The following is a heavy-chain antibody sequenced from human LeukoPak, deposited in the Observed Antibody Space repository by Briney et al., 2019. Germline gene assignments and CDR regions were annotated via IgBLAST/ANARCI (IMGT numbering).Heavy chain of an antibody. CDR1: GYTFTGYY. D-gene: IGHD2-2*01. V-gene: IGHV1-2*02. CDR2: INPNSGGT. Sequence: ASVKVSCKASGYTFTGYYMHWVRQAPGQGLEWMGWINPNSGGTNYAQKFQGRVTMTRDTSISTAYMELSSLRSEDTAVYYCARYMAHDLVVVPAEGSPDYYFYGMDVWGQGTPVTVSS. J-gene: IGHJ6*02. CDR3: ARYMAHDLVVVPAEGSPDYYFYGMDV.